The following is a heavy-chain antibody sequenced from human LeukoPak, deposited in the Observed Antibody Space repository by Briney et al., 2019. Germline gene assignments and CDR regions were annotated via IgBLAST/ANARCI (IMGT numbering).Heavy chain of an antibody. V-gene: IGHV3-23*01. J-gene: IGHJ1*01. Sequence: GGSLRLSCAASGVTFSNNGMSWVGQAPGRGLEGGSGISGGGDITYYAESVKGRFTISRDNSKTTLSLQMNSLTAEDPSVYYCAKTNGYYVYWGQGPLVAVSS. CDR3: AKTNGYYVY. CDR2: ISGGGDIT. CDR1: GVTFSNNG. D-gene: IGHD3-22*01.